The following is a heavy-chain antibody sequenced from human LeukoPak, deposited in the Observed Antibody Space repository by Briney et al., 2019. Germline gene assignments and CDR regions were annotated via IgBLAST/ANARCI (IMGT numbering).Heavy chain of an antibody. CDR1: GFTFSSYN. J-gene: IGHJ5*02. Sequence: GSLRLSCAASGFTFSSYNMNWVRQPPGKGLEWIGSIYYSGSTYYNPSLKSRVTISVDTSKNQFSLKLSSVTAADTAVYYCARVGTTVTTWGQGTLVTVSS. V-gene: IGHV4-39*07. D-gene: IGHD4-11*01. CDR3: ARVGTTVTT. CDR2: IYYSGST.